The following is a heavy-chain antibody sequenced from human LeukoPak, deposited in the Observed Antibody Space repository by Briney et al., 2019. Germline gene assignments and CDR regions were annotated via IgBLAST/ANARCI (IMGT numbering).Heavy chain of an antibody. D-gene: IGHD1-26*01. CDR3: ATYVWVGATLLTRRYWYFDL. J-gene: IGHJ2*01. CDR2: FDPEDGET. CDR1: GYALTELS. Sequence: GASVKVSCKVSGYALTELSMHWVRQAPGKGLEWMGGFDPEDGETIYAQKFQGRVTMTEDTSTDTAYMELSSLRSEDTAVYYCATYVWVGATLLTRRYWYFDLWGRGALVTVSS. V-gene: IGHV1-24*01.